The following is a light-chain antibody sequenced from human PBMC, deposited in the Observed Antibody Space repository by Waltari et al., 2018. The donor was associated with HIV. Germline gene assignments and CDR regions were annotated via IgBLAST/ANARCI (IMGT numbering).Light chain of an antibody. Sequence: QSVLTQPPSASGTPGQRVTISCSGSRSNIGSNTVSWYQQLPGTAPKLFIYSNNQRPSGVPDRFSGSKSGTSASLAISRLQSEDEADYYCAAWDDSLNGWVFGGGTKLTVV. V-gene: IGLV1-44*01. J-gene: IGLJ3*02. CDR1: RSNIGSNT. CDR2: SNN. CDR3: AAWDDSLNGWV.